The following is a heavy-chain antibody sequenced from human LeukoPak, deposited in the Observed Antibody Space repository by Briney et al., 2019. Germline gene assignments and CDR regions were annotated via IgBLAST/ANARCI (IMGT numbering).Heavy chain of an antibody. CDR3: ARGRRYSYCSRGFDY. Sequence: SETLSLTCAVYGGSFSGYYWSWIRQPPGKGLEWIGEINHSGSTNYNPSLKSRVTISVDTSKNQFSLKLSSVTAADTAVYYCARGRRYSYCSRGFDYWGQGTLVTVSS. D-gene: IGHD5-18*01. J-gene: IGHJ4*02. CDR2: INHSGST. CDR1: GGSFSGYY. V-gene: IGHV4-34*01.